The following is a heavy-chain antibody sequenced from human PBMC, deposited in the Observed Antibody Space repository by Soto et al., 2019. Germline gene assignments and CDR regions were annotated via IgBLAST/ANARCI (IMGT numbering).Heavy chain of an antibody. J-gene: IGHJ2*01. Sequence: SETLSLTCTVSGDSITAGGHYWAWIRQHPKKGLEWLGYIHSSGTTDYNPSLKSRLTVSVDTSKNQCALSLSSVTAAEPAIYSCAALTATYWNFAIWGRGTLVTVSS. V-gene: IGHV4-31*03. CDR1: GDSITAGGHY. CDR3: AALTATYWNFAI. D-gene: IGHD2-21*02. CDR2: IHSSGTT.